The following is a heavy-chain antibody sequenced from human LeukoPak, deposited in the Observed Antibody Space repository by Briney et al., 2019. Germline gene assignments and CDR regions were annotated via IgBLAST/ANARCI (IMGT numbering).Heavy chain of an antibody. Sequence: SETLSLTCTISGDSISSSSYYWGWIRQPPGKGLEWIGSIYYSGSTYYNPSLKSRVTISVDTSKNQFSLKLSSVTAADTAVYYCARLVRIVVVPAAIPWFDPWGQGTLVTVSS. V-gene: IGHV4-39*01. D-gene: IGHD2-2*02. CDR2: IYYSGST. CDR3: ARLVRIVVVPAAIPWFDP. CDR1: GDSISSSSYY. J-gene: IGHJ5*02.